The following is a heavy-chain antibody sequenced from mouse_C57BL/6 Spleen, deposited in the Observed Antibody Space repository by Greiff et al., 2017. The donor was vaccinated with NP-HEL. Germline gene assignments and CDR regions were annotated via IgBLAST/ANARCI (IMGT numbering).Heavy chain of an antibody. D-gene: IGHD2-1*01. CDR2: ISYSGST. J-gene: IGHJ3*01. Sequence: EVQLVESGPGMVKPSQSLSLTCTVTGYSITSGYDWHWIRHFPGNKLEWMGYISYSGSTNYNPSLKSRISITHDTSKNHFFLKLNSVTTEDTATYYCARRGYGNLFAYWGQGTLVTVSA. CDR1: GYSITSGYD. CDR3: ARRGYGNLFAY. V-gene: IGHV3-1*01.